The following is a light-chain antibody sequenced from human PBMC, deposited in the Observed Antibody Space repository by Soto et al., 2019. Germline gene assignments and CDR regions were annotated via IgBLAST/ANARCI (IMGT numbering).Light chain of an antibody. CDR2: AAS. CDR1: QGISSY. V-gene: IGKV1-8*01. CDR3: QQYYSYAWT. Sequence: TQSPSSFSASTGDRVTITCRASQGISSYLAWYQQKPGKAPKLLIYAASTLQSGVPSRFSGSGSGTDFTLTISCLQSEDFATYYCQQYYSYAWTFGQGTKVDIK. J-gene: IGKJ1*01.